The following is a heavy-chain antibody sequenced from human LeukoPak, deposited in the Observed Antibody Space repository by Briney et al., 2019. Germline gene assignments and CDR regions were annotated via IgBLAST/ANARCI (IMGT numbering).Heavy chain of an antibody. CDR3: ARQDLAVSGVDY. D-gene: IGHD6-19*01. CDR2: IYYSGTT. Sequence: PSETLSLTCTVSGGSISSGSYYWGWIRQPPGKGLEWIGSIYYSGTTYYSPPLKSRVTISLDTSKNQFSLKLNSVTAADTAVYYCARQDLAVSGVDYWGQGTLVTVSS. V-gene: IGHV4-39*01. J-gene: IGHJ4*02. CDR1: GGSISSGSYY.